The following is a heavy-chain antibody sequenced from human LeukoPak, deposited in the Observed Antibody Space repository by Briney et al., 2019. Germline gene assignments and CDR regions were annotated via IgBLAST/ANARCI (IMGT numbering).Heavy chain of an antibody. CDR2: IYSGGST. J-gene: IGHJ4*02. D-gene: IGHD3-10*01. Sequence: PGGSLRLSCAASGFTVSSNYMSWVRQAPGKGLEWVSVIYSGGSTYYADSVKGRFTISRDNSKNTLYLQMNSLRAEDTAVYYCARDQSTMVRAPFWWGQGTLVTVSS. CDR1: GFTVSSNY. V-gene: IGHV3-53*01. CDR3: ARDQSTMVRAPFW.